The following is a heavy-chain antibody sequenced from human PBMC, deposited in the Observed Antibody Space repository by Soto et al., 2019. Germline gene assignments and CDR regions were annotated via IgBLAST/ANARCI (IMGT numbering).Heavy chain of an antibody. CDR2: IDNAGSSA. D-gene: IGHD1-26*01. CDR1: GFTFSIYW. Sequence: EVQLVESGGGLVQPGGSLRLSCAASGFTFSIYWMHWVRQAPGKGPVWVSRIDNAGSSARYADSVKGRFTISRDNAKNTVYLQMNSLRADDTAVYYCTRVGGSVSGMDVLGQGTTVTVSS. V-gene: IGHV3-74*01. J-gene: IGHJ6*02. CDR3: TRVGGSVSGMDV.